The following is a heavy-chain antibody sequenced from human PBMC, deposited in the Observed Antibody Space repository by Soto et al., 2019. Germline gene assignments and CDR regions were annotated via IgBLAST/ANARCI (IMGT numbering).Heavy chain of an antibody. CDR1: VFTFSSYA. D-gene: IGHD6-19*01. CDR2: ISGIGVST. J-gene: IGHJ4*02. Sequence: GSLRLSCAASVFTFSSYAMSWVRQAPGKGLEWVSAISGIGVSTYYADSVKGRFTISRDNSKNTLYLQMNSLRAEDTAVYYCAKADRSGHFDHWGQGTLVTVSS. CDR3: AKADRSGHFDH. V-gene: IGHV3-23*01.